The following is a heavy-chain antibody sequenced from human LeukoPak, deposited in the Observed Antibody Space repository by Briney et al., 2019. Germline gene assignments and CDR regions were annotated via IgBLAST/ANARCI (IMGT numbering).Heavy chain of an antibody. CDR2: ISSSTNTI. J-gene: IGHJ4*02. V-gene: IGHV3-48*02. CDR3: ARAPYDILTGYSPYYFDY. D-gene: IGHD3-9*01. Sequence: GGSLRLSCAASGFTFSSYSMNWVRQAPGKGLEWVSYISSSTNTIYYADSVKGRFTISRDNAKNSLFLQMNSLRDEDTAVYYCARAPYDILTGYSPYYFDYWGQGTLVTVSS. CDR1: GFTFSSYS.